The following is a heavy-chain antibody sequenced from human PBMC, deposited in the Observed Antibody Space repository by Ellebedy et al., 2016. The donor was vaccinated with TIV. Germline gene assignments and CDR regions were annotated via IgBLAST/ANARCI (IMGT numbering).Heavy chain of an antibody. CDR2: IYYSGST. Sequence: GSLRLXXTVSGGSISSYYWSWIRQPPGKGLEWIGYIYYSGSTNYNPSLKSRVTISVDTSKNQFSLKLSSVTAADTAVYYCARETSGHRPNFDYWGQGTLVTVSS. D-gene: IGHD1-14*01. J-gene: IGHJ4*02. CDR3: ARETSGHRPNFDY. V-gene: IGHV4-59*01. CDR1: GGSISSYY.